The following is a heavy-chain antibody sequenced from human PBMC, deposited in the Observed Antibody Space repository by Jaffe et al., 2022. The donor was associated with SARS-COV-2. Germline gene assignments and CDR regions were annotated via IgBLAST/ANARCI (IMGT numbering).Heavy chain of an antibody. D-gene: IGHD3-10*01. CDR1: GGSFSGYY. J-gene: IGHJ4*02. CDR3: ARGGKYYGSGSYYKAAVAGYFDY. Sequence: QVQLQQWGAGLLKPSETLSLTCAVYGGSFSGYYWSWIRQPPGKGLEWIGEINHSGSTNYNPSLKSRVTISVDTSKNQFSLKLSSVTAADTAVYYCARGGKYYGSGSYYKAAVAGYFDYWGQGTLVTVSS. V-gene: IGHV4-34*01. CDR2: INHSGST.